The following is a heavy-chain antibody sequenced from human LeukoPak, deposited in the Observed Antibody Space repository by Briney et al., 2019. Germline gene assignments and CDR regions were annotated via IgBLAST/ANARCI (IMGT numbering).Heavy chain of an antibody. V-gene: IGHV4-59*01. D-gene: IGHD1-7*01. CDR2: IYYSGST. CDR3: ARNDWTYGGYFDY. J-gene: IGHJ4*02. CDR1: GGSISSYY. Sequence: SQTLSLTCTVSGGSISSYYWSWIREPPGKGLEWIGYIYYSGSTNYNPSLKSRLTMSVDTSKNQFSLRLSSVTAADTAVYYCARNDWTYGGYFDYWGQGTLVTVSA.